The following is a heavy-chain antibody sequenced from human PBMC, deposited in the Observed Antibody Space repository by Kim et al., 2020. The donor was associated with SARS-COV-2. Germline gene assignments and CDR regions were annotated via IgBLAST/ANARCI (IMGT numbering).Heavy chain of an antibody. CDR3: ARASDYDSSGYYYDFDY. D-gene: IGHD3-22*01. Sequence: DRFTIARDNATNSLYLRMNSLRAEDTAVYYCARASDYDSSGYYYDFDYWGQGTLVTVSS. J-gene: IGHJ4*02. V-gene: IGHV3-11*05.